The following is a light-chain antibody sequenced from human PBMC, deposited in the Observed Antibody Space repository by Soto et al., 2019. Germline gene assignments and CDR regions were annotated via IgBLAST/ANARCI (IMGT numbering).Light chain of an antibody. V-gene: IGKV1-39*01. CDR3: QQVYSTPYT. CDR2: TAS. CDR1: RSIRSY. Sequence: DTQMTQSPSSLSASVGDRVTITCRASRSIRSYLNWYQMKPQKAPKLLIFTASNLQSGIPSRFSGSGSGTDFTLTICCLQPEDFATYFCQQVYSTPYTFGQGTRLEIK. J-gene: IGKJ5*01.